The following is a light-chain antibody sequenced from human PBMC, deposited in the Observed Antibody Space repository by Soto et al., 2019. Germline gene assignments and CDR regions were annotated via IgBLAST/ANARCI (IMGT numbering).Light chain of an antibody. J-gene: IGLJ1*01. CDR3: CSSEVENSFYR. V-gene: IGLV2-23*02. Sequence: QSALTQPASVSGSPGQSITISCTGTSSDVGSYNLVSWYQQHPGKAPKLMIYGVSKRPSGVSDRFSGSKSGDTASLTISGLQAEDVADYYCCSSEVENSFYRFGTGTKVTV. CDR1: SSDVGSYNL. CDR2: GVS.